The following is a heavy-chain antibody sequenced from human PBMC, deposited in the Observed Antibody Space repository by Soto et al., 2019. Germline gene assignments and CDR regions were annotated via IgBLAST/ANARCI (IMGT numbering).Heavy chain of an antibody. CDR2: IYYTGTT. CDR1: GCSVSGYY. CDR3: ARYPTIARFENGQDV. Sequence: PSDTLSLTCSVSGCSVSGYYWSWIRQPPGKGLEWIGYIYYTGTTIYSPSLDRRVTLSVDTAKDQVSLRLTSVTPADTAVYYCARYPTIARFENGQDVSSQGTIDIVSS. J-gene: IGHJ3*01. D-gene: IGHD2-8*01. V-gene: IGHV4-59*08.